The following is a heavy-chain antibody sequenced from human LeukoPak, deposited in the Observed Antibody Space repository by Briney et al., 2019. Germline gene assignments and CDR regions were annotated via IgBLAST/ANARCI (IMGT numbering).Heavy chain of an antibody. CDR1: GGSISSGDYY. V-gene: IGHV4-30-4*08. CDR2: IYYSGSN. CDR3: ARVGTAVAEYFDY. D-gene: IGHD5-18*01. Sequence: QVQLQESGPGLVKPSQTLSLTCTVSGGSISSGDYYWSWIRQPPGKGLEWIGYIYYSGSNYYNPSLKSRVTISVDTSKNQFSLKLSSVTAADTAVYYCARVGTAVAEYFDYWGQGTLVTVSS. J-gene: IGHJ4*02.